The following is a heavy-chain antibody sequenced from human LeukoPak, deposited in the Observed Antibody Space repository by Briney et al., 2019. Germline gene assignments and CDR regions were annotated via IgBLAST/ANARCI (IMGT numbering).Heavy chain of an antibody. V-gene: IGHV3-23*01. D-gene: IGHD3-10*01. CDR1: GFTFGSFA. Sequence: GGSLRLSCAASGFTFGSFAMSWVRQAPGKGLEWVSAISGSGGSTYYADSVKGRFTISRDNSKNTLYLQMNSLRAEDTAVHYCAKDTNYGPLYYFDYWGQGTLVTVSS. CDR2: ISGSGGST. CDR3: AKDTNYGPLYYFDY. J-gene: IGHJ4*02.